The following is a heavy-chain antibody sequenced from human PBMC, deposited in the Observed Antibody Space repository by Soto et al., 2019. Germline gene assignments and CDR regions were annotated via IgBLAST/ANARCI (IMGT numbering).Heavy chain of an antibody. D-gene: IGHD1-20*01. Sequence: EVQLLESGGGLVQPGGSLRLSCAASGFTFSSYAMSWVRQAPGKGLEWVSVISGSGGSTYYADSVKGRFTISRDNSKNTLYLQMNSLRADDTAVYYCANPNHYKDAFDIWGQGTMVTVSS. CDR1: GFTFSSYA. V-gene: IGHV3-23*01. CDR2: ISGSGGST. J-gene: IGHJ3*02. CDR3: ANPNHYKDAFDI.